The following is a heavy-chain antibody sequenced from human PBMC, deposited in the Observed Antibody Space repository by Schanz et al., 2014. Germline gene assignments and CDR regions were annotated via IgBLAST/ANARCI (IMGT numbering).Heavy chain of an antibody. Sequence: QVQLQESGPGLVKPSETLSLTCTVSGGFITSSYWSWIRQAPGKGLEWIGHRDSSGSTKYNPSLKSRVTISIDTSKNQISLRLRSVTEADTAVYYCARDGLGADYWGQGTLVTVSS. V-gene: IGHV4-59*01. J-gene: IGHJ4*02. CDR3: ARDGLGADY. CDR2: RDSSGST. CDR1: GGFITSSY.